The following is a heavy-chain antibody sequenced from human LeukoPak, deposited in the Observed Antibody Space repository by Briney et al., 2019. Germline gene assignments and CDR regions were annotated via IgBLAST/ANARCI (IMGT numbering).Heavy chain of an antibody. Sequence: EASVKVSCKASGYTFTSYGISWVRQAPGQGLEWMGWISAYNGNTNYAQKLQGRVTMTTDTSTSTAYMELRSLRSDDTAVYYCARDIGSVVVVAATPGYWGQGTLVTVSS. V-gene: IGHV1-18*01. D-gene: IGHD2-15*01. J-gene: IGHJ4*02. CDR1: GYTFTSYG. CDR2: ISAYNGNT. CDR3: ARDIGSVVVVAATPGY.